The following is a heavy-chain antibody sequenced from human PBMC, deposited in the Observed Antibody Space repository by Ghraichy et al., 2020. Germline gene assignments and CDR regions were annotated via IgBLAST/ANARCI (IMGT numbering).Heavy chain of an antibody. D-gene: IGHD3-10*01. CDR3: ARAYGSGSYYAADL. V-gene: IGHV4-38-2*02. CDR2: IYHSGST. Sequence: SQTLSLTCTVSGYSISSGYYWGWIRQPPGKGLEWIGSIYHSGSTYYNPSLKSRVTISVDTSKNQFSLKLSSVTAADTAVYYCARAYGSGSYYAADLWGRGTLVTVSS. J-gene: IGHJ2*01. CDR1: GYSISSGYY.